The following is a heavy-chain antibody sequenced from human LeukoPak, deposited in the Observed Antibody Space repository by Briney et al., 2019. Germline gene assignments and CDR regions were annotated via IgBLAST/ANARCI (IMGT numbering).Heavy chain of an antibody. CDR1: GGTFSSYA. D-gene: IGHD5-24*01. V-gene: IGHV1-69*01. J-gene: IGHJ4*02. CDR2: IIPIFGTA. CDR3: ARAYVGNSTIRAFGY. Sequence: SVKVSCKASGGTFSSYAISWVRQAPGQGLEWMGGIIPIFGTANYAQKFQGRVTITAVSSTSTAYMVLSSLRSEDTAVYYCARAYVGNSTIRAFGYWGQGTLVTVSS.